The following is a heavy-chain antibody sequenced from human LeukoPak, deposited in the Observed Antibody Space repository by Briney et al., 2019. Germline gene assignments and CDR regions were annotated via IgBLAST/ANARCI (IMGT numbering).Heavy chain of an antibody. Sequence: PGGSLRLSCAASGFTFSSYGMHWVRQAPGKGLEWVAVISYDGSNKYYADSMKGRFTISRDNSKNTLYLQMNSLRAEDTAVYYCAMGTGLDAFDIWGQGTMVTVSS. D-gene: IGHD3/OR15-3a*01. CDR1: GFTFSSYG. CDR2: ISYDGSNK. J-gene: IGHJ3*02. V-gene: IGHV3-30*03. CDR3: AMGTGLDAFDI.